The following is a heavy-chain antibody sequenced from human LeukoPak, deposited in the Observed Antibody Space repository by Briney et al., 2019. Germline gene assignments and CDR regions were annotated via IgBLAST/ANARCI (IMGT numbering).Heavy chain of an antibody. J-gene: IGHJ4*02. CDR2: IYYSGST. CDR3: ARHPAGALYDFWSGYYTGYFDY. D-gene: IGHD3-3*01. CDR1: GGSISRYY. Sequence: SETLSLTCTVSGGSISRYYWSWIRQPPGKGLEWIGYIYYSGSTNYNPSLKSRVTISVDTSKNQFSLKLSSVTAADTAVYYCARHPAGALYDFWSGYYTGYFDYWGQGTLVTVSS. V-gene: IGHV4-59*08.